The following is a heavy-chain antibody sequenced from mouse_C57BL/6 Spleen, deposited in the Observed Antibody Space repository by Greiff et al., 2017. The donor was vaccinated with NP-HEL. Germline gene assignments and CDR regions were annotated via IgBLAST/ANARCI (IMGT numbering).Heavy chain of an antibody. D-gene: IGHD2-5*01. CDR3: ARSPYYSNYDWFAY. V-gene: IGHV5-17*01. CDR2: ISSGSSTI. CDR1: GFTFSDYG. J-gene: IGHJ3*01. Sequence: EVQRVESGGGLVKPGGSLKLSCAASGFTFSDYGMHWVRQAPEKGLEWVAYISSGSSTIYYADTVKGRFTISRDNAKNTLFLQMTSLRSEDTAMYYCARSPYYSNYDWFAYWGQGTLVTVSA.